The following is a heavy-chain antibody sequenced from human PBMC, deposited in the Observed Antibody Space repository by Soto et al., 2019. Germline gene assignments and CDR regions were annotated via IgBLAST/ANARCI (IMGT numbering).Heavy chain of an antibody. CDR3: ASGPLGGAIDF. J-gene: IGHJ4*02. CDR1: GFTFSSYS. D-gene: IGHD1-26*01. CDR2: ISSSSSYI. V-gene: IGHV3-21*01. Sequence: GGSLRFSCAASGFTFSSYSMNWVRQAPGKGLEWVSSISSSSSYIYYADSVKGRFTISRDNAKNSLYLQMNSLRAEDTAVCYCASGPLGGAIDFWGQGTLVTVSS.